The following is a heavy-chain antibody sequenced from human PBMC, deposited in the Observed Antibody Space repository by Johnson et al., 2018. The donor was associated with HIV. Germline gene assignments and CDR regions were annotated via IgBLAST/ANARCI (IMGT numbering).Heavy chain of an antibody. CDR1: GFTFSSYD. CDR3: ARYYDYVWGNPATHDAFDI. D-gene: IGHD3-16*01. J-gene: IGHJ3*02. CDR2: IGTAGDT. V-gene: IGHV3-13*01. Sequence: VQLVESGGGLVQPGGSLRLSCAASGFTFSSYDMHWVRQATGKGLEWVSAIGTAGDTYYPGSVKGRFTISRENAKNTLYLQMNSLRAEDTAVYYCARYYDYVWGNPATHDAFDIWGQGTMVTVSS.